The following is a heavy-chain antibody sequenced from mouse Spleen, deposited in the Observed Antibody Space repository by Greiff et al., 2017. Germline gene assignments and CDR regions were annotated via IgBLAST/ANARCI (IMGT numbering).Heavy chain of an antibody. CDR3: ARGTYYGNSAWFAY. CDR2: ISSCGSYT. D-gene: IGHD2-10*01. V-gene: IGHV5-9-1*01. Sequence: EVNVVESGGGLVKPGGSLKLSCAASGFTFSSFALSWVRQTPEKRLEWVATISSCGSYTYYPDSVKGRFTISRDNAKNTLYLQMSSLRSEDTAMYYCARGTYYGNSAWFAYWGQGTLVTVSA. J-gene: IGHJ3*01. CDR1: GFTFSSFA.